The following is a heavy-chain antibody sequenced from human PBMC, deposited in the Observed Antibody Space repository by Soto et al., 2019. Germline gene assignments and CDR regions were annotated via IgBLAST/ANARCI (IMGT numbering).Heavy chain of an antibody. D-gene: IGHD5-18*01. CDR1: GDSISGYY. J-gene: IGHJ4*02. CDR3: AREGDTSMGTYFDF. CDR2: ISYSGTT. Sequence: QLQLHESGPGLVKPSETLSLTCAVSGDSISGYYWTWIRQPPGKGLEWVGSISYSGTTDYNPSLKSRVSLSVDTSKNQFSLKLRSVTAADTAVYYCAREGDTSMGTYFDFWGQGSLVTVSS. V-gene: IGHV4-39*02.